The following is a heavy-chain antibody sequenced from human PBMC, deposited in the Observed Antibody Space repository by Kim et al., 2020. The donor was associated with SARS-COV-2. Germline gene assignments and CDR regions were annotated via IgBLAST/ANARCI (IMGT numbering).Heavy chain of an antibody. D-gene: IGHD3-9*01. J-gene: IGHJ4*02. CDR3: ARLPYDILTGYLDY. Sequence: PSLKSRVTISVDTSKNQFSLKLSSVTAADTAVYYCARLPYDILTGYLDYWGQGTLVTVSS. V-gene: IGHV4-39*07.